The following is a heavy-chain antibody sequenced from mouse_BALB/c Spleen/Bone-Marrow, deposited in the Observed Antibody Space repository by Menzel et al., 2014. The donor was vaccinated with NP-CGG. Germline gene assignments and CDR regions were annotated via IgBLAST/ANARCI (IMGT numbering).Heavy chain of an antibody. CDR3: ARDKGRVFFDY. CDR1: GFTFTDYY. Sequence: EVKLQESGGGLVQPGGSLRLSCATSGFTFTDYYMNWVRQPPGKALEWLGFIRNKANGYTTEYSASVKGRFTISRDNSQNIHYLKMNTLRTEDSATYYCARDKGRVFFDYWGQGTTLTVSS. CDR2: IRNKANGYTT. V-gene: IGHV7-3*02. J-gene: IGHJ2*01.